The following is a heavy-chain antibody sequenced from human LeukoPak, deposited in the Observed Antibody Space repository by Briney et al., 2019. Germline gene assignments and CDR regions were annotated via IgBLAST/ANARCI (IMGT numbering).Heavy chain of an antibody. CDR2: IYYSGST. V-gene: IGHV4-34*01. J-gene: IGHJ4*02. Sequence: SETLSLTCAVYGGSFSGYYWSWIRQPPGKGLEWIGSIYYSGSTYYNPSLKSRVTISVDTSKNQFSLKLSSVTAADTAVYYCARARITMIVVVIHSYYFDYWGQGTLVTVSS. D-gene: IGHD3-22*01. CDR3: ARARITMIVVVIHSYYFDY. CDR1: GGSFSGYY.